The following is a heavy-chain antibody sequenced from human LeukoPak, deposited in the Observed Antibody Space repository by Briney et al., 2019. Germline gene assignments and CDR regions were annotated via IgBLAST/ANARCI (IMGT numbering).Heavy chain of an antibody. Sequence: SETLSLTCTVSGGSISSYYWSWIRQPPGKGLEWIGYIYYSGSTNYNPSLKSRVTISVDTSKNQFSLKLSSVTAADTAVYYCARCRRRSNYYYYMDVWGKGTTVTVSS. V-gene: IGHV4-59*01. D-gene: IGHD4-11*01. J-gene: IGHJ6*03. CDR1: GGSISSYY. CDR3: ARCRRRSNYYYYMDV. CDR2: IYYSGST.